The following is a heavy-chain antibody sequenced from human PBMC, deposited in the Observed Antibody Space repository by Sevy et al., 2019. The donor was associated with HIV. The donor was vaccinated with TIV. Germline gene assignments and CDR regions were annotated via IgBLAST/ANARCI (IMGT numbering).Heavy chain of an antibody. CDR3: ARAAANYYYAMDV. CDR1: ADSISGYY. V-gene: IGHV4-59*01. J-gene: IGHJ6*02. CDR2: IYYNGRT. Sequence: SDTLSLTCTVFADSISGYYWSWIRQSPGKGLQWIGYIYYNGRTNYDPSLRSRVTISTDTSKNQFSLKLSSVTAADTAIYYCARAAANYYYAMDVWGQGTTVTVSS.